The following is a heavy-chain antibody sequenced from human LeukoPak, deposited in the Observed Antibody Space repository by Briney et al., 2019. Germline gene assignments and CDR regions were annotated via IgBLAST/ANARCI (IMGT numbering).Heavy chain of an antibody. CDR3: AREKGTAPYYYYGMDV. J-gene: IGHJ6*04. CDR1: GFTFSSYE. V-gene: IGHV3-48*03. D-gene: IGHD1-1*01. Sequence: GGSLRLSCAASGFTFSSYEMNWVRQAPGKGLEWVSYISSSGSTIYYADSVKGRFTISRDNAKNSLYLQMNSLRAEDTAVYYCAREKGTAPYYYYGMDVWGKGTTVTVSS. CDR2: ISSSGSTI.